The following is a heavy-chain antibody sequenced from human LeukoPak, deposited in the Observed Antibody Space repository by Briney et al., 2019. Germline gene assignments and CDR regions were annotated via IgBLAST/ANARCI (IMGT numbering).Heavy chain of an antibody. V-gene: IGHV3-21*01. CDR2: ISSSSSYI. Sequence: GGSLRLSCAASGFSFSSYSMNWVRQAPGKGLEWVSSISSSSSYIYSADSVKGRFTISRDNAKNSLYLQMNSLRAEDTAVYYCARSGGILTGYYDYWAQGTLVTVSS. D-gene: IGHD3-9*01. CDR3: ARSGGILTGYYDY. J-gene: IGHJ4*02. CDR1: GFSFSSYS.